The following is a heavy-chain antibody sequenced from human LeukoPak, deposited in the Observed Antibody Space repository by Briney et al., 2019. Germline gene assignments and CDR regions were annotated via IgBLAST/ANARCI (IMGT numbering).Heavy chain of an antibody. CDR1: GFTFSSYA. D-gene: IGHD2-2*02. Sequence: PGGSLRLSCAASGFTFSSYAMHWVRQAPGKGLEWVAVISYDGSNKYYADSVKGRFTISRDNSKNTLYLQMNSLRAEDTAVYYCASSHGRYCSSTSCYTPFDYWGQGTLVTVSS. CDR2: ISYDGSNK. V-gene: IGHV3-30-3*01. J-gene: IGHJ4*02. CDR3: ASSHGRYCSSTSCYTPFDY.